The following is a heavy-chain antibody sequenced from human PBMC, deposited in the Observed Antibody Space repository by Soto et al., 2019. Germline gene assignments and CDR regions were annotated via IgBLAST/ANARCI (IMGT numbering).Heavy chain of an antibody. CDR3: ARDRSDSSRADSVDI. J-gene: IGHJ3*02. Sequence: EVQLVESGGGLIQPGGSLRLSCAVSGFTVSNTYMSWVRQAPGKGLEWISVIYRGLATYYADSVKGRFTISRDDSRNTVYLQMNSLTTEDTAVYFCARDRSDSSRADSVDIWGQGTMVTVSS. CDR2: IYRGLAT. CDR1: GFTVSNTY. V-gene: IGHV3-53*01. D-gene: IGHD6-25*01.